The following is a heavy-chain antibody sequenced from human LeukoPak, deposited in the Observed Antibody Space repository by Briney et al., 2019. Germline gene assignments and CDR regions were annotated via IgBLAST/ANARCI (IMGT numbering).Heavy chain of an antibody. V-gene: IGHV4-59*01. CDR2: IYYSGST. CDR1: GGSISSYY. CDR3: ARDSGYYDLDY. D-gene: IGHD3-22*01. J-gene: IGHJ4*02. Sequence: PSETLSLTCTVSGGSISSYYWSWIRQPPGKELEWIGYIYYSGSTNYNPSLKSRVTISVDTSKNQFSLKLSSVTAADTAVYYCARDSGYYDLDYWGQGTLVTVSS.